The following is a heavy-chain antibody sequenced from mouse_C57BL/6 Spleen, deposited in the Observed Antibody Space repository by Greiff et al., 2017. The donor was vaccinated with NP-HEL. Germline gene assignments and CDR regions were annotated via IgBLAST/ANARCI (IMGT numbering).Heavy chain of an antibody. J-gene: IGHJ3*01. CDR3: ARSYDYDSAWFAY. Sequence: QVQLKQPGAELVKPGASVKLSCKASGYTFTSYWMHWVKQRPGRGLEWIGRIDPNSGGTKYNEKFKSKATLTVDKPSSTAYMQLSSLTSEDSAVYYCARSYDYDSAWFAYWGQGTLVTVSA. CDR2: IDPNSGGT. CDR1: GYTFTSYW. D-gene: IGHD2-4*01. V-gene: IGHV1-72*01.